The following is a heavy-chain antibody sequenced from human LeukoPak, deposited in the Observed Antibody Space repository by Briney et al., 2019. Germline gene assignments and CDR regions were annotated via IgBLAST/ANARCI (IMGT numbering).Heavy chain of an antibody. CDR2: IYYSGST. Sequence: SETLSLTCTVSGGSISSYYWSWIRQPPGKGLEWIGYIYYSGSTNYNPSLKSRVTISVDTSKNQSSLKLSSVTAADTAVYYCARGALEREQWLAVALRYFDLWGRGTLVTVSS. V-gene: IGHV4-59*01. CDR3: ARGALEREQWLAVALRYFDL. J-gene: IGHJ2*01. CDR1: GGSISSYY. D-gene: IGHD6-19*01.